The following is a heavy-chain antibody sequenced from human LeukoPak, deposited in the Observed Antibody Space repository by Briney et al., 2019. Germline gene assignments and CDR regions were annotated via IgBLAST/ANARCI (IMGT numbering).Heavy chain of an antibody. CDR2: IKQDGSEK. CDR3: ARNNYYGSGSQIPDAFDI. D-gene: IGHD3-10*01. V-gene: IGHV3-7*01. Sequence: GGSLRLSCAASGFTFSNAWMSWVRQAPGKGLEWVANIKQDGSEKYYVDSVKGRFTISRDNAKNSLYLQMNSLRAEDTAVYYCARNNYYGSGSQIPDAFDIWGQGTMVTVSS. J-gene: IGHJ3*02. CDR1: GFTFSNAW.